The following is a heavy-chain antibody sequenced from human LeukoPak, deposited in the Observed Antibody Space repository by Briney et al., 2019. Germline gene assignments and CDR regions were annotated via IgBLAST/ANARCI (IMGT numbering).Heavy chain of an antibody. J-gene: IGHJ4*02. D-gene: IGHD3-9*01. CDR2: ISSSSSYI. Sequence: GGSLRLSCAASGFTFSSYSMNWVRQAPGKGLEWVSSISSSSSYIYYADSVKGRFTISRDNVKNSLYLQMNSLRAEDTAVYYCARGDDILTGYYMVDYWGQGTLVTVSS. CDR3: ARGDDILTGYYMVDY. V-gene: IGHV3-21*01. CDR1: GFTFSSYS.